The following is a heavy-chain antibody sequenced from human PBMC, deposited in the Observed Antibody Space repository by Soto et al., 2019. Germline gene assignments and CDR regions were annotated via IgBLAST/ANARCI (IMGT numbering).Heavy chain of an antibody. D-gene: IGHD5-12*01. J-gene: IGHJ4*03. CDR3: ARYGDGFDNFYFDY. Sequence: PSETLSLTCTVSGGSISDHYWSWIRQPPGKGLEWIGYITDMGSTNYNPSLKSRLTISIDTSKRQFSLKLNSVIAADTAVYYCARYGDGFDNFYFDYWGQGTLVTVSS. CDR2: ITDMGST. CDR1: GGSISDHY. V-gene: IGHV4-59*11.